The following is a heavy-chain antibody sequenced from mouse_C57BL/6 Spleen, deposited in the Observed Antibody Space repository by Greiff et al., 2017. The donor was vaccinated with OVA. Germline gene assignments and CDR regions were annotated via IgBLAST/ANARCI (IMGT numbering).Heavy chain of an antibody. V-gene: IGHV1-54*01. CDR1: GYAFTNYL. CDR2: INPGSGGP. CDR3: ARGALYGRISSWFAY. J-gene: IGHJ3*01. D-gene: IGHD1-1*01. Sequence: QVQLQQSGAELVRPGTSVKVSCKASGYAFTNYLIEWVKQRPGQGLEWIGVINPGSGGPNYNEKFKGKATLTADKSSSTAYLQLSSLTSEDSAVDFFARGALYGRISSWFAYWGQGTLVTVSA.